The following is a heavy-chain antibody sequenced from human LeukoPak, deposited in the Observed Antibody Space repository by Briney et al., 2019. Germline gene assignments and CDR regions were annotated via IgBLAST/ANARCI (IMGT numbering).Heavy chain of an antibody. V-gene: IGHV3-21*04. D-gene: IGHD6-13*01. Sequence: PGGSLRLSCAASGFTFSSYSMNWVRQAPGKGLEWVSSISSSSSYIYYADSVKGRFTISRDNAKNSLYLQMNSLRAEDTAVYYCARDEAAAGTLWYYYYYYGMDVWGQGTTVTVSS. CDR3: ARDEAAAGTLWYYYYYYGMDV. CDR2: ISSSSSYI. CDR1: GFTFSSYS. J-gene: IGHJ6*02.